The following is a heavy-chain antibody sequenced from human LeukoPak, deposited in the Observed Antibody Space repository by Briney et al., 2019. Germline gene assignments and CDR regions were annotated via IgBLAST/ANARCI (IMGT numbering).Heavy chain of an antibody. V-gene: IGHV3-23*01. CDR3: AKDDGGSYYIYYYYMDV. D-gene: IGHD1-26*01. J-gene: IGHJ6*03. CDR2: ISGSGGST. CDR1: GFTFSSYA. Sequence: GGSLRLSCAASGFTFSSYAMSWVRQAPGKGLEWVSAISGSGGSTYYADSVKGRFTISRDNSRNTLYLQMNSLRAEDTAVYYCAKDDGGSYYIYYYYMDVWGKGTTVTISS.